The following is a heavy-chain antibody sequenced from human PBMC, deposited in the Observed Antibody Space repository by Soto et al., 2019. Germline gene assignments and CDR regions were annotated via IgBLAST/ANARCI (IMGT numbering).Heavy chain of an antibody. V-gene: IGHV4-61*01. CDR2: IYYSGST. CDR1: GGSVSSGSYY. Sequence: SETLSLTCTVSGGSVSSGSYYWSWIRQPPGKGLEWIGYIYYSGSTNYNPSLKSRVTISVDTSKNQFSLKLSSVTAADTAVYYCARVYDSSVNFDYWGQGTLVTVSS. D-gene: IGHD3-22*01. J-gene: IGHJ4*02. CDR3: ARVYDSSVNFDY.